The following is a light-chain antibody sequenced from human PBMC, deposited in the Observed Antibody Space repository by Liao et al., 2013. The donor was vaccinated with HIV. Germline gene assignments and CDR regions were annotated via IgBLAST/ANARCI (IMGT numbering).Light chain of an antibody. Sequence: SYELTQPPSVSVAPGKTARITCGGNNIGDKSVHWYQKRPGRAPMVVIYNDGDRPSGIPERFSGSNSGNTATLTISGTQAMDEADYYCQAWHSSTFYVFGTGTKVTVL. V-gene: IGLV3-21*01. J-gene: IGLJ1*01. CDR2: NDG. CDR3: QAWHSSTFYV. CDR1: NIGDKS.